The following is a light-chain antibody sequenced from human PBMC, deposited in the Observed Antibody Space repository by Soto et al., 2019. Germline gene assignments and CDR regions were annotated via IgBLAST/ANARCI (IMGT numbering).Light chain of an antibody. Sequence: DIQMTQSPSTLSGSVGDRVTITCRASQTISSWLAWYQQKPGKAPKLLIYKASTLKSGVPSRFSGRGSGPDFSLTISSLQPEDFATYYCQQTFSAPVTFGQGTRLEIK. V-gene: IGKV1-5*03. CDR3: QQTFSAPVT. CDR2: KAS. J-gene: IGKJ2*01. CDR1: QTISSW.